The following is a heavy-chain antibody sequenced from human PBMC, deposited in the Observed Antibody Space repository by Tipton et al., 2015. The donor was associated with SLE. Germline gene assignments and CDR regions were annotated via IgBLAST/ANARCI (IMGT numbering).Heavy chain of an antibody. CDR2: IDTNGVNK. CDR1: GFAFSNAV. V-gene: IGHV3-23*01. J-gene: IGHJ4*02. CDR3: ARVSSSWGAFDF. Sequence: SLRLSCAASGFAFSNAVMIWVRQGPGRGLEWVSTIDTNGVNKHYSDSVRGRFTISRDNSKNMLYLQMNSLRVEDTAVYYCARVSSSWGAFDFWGQGTLVNVSS. D-gene: IGHD6-13*01.